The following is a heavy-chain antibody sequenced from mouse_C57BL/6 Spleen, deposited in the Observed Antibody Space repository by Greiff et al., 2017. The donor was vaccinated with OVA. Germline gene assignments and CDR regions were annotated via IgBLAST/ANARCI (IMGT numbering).Heavy chain of an antibody. CDR1: GYTFTSYW. CDR3: ARTLYYDYGDGFAY. J-gene: IGHJ3*01. CDR2: IYPGSGST. D-gene: IGHD2-4*01. Sequence: QVQLQQPGAELVKPGASVKMSCKASGYTFTSYWITWVKQRPGQGLEWIGDIYPGSGSTNYNEKFKSKATLTVDTSSSTAYMQLSSLTSEDSAVYYCARTLYYDYGDGFAYWGQGTLVTVSA. V-gene: IGHV1-55*01.